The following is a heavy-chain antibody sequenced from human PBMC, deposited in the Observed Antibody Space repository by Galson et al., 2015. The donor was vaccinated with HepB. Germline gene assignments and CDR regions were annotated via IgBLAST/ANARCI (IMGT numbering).Heavy chain of an antibody. Sequence: SLRLSCAASGFTFSSYGMHWVRQAPGKGLEWVAVIWYDGSNKYYADSVKGRFTISRDNSKNTLYLQMNSLRAEDTAVYYCARAPYSSSWYGGYWGQGTLVTVSS. J-gene: IGHJ4*02. CDR3: ARAPYSSSWYGGY. CDR1: GFTFSSYG. CDR2: IWYDGSNK. V-gene: IGHV3-33*08. D-gene: IGHD6-13*01.